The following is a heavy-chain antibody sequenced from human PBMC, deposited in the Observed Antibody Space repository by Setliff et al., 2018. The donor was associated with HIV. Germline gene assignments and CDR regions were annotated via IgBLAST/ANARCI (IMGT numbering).Heavy chain of an antibody. V-gene: IGHV4-61*09. CDR1: GGSMSSGSYS. Sequence: SETLSLTCSVSGGSMSSGSYSWTWLRQPAGKEPELIGHVYVAGTVIYNPSLASRLTISIVPSKNQFSLDLTSVTAADTGKYYCARARTIGVSAVFFDPWGQGIPVTV. J-gene: IGHJ5*02. CDR2: VYVAGTV. D-gene: IGHD3-3*01. CDR3: ARARTIGVSAVFFDP.